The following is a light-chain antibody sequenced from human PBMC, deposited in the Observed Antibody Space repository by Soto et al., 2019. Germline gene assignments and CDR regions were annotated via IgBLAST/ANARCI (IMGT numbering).Light chain of an antibody. CDR1: QSVLYNSNSKNY. CDR3: QQYYSSPPIT. J-gene: IGKJ3*01. Sequence: DIVMTQSPDSLAVFLGERATISCKSSQSVLYNSNSKNYLAWYQQKAGQPPRLLISWASTRESGVPDRFSGSGSGTNFTLTINSLHAEDVAVYYCQQYYSSPPITFGPGTKVDIK. CDR2: WAS. V-gene: IGKV4-1*01.